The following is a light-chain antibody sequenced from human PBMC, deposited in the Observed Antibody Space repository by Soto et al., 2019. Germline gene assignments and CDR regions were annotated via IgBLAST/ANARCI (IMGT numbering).Light chain of an antibody. CDR3: QQYGSSPLLT. CDR1: QSVSRSY. Sequence: EIVLTQSPGTLSLSPGERATLSCRASQSVSRSYLAWYQQKPGQAPRLLIYGASSRATGIPDRFSGSGSGTDFTLTTSRLEPEDFAVYYCQQYGSSPLLTFGGGTKVEIK. CDR2: GAS. V-gene: IGKV3-20*01. J-gene: IGKJ4*01.